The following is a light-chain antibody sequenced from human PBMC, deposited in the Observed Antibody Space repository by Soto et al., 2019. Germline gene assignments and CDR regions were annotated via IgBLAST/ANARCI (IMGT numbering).Light chain of an antibody. J-gene: IGKJ1*01. V-gene: IGKV1-5*03. CDR1: QSINGW. Sequence: DIEMTQSPSSLSASVGDRATITCRASQSINGWLAWYQQKPGQAPNLLIYKASNLESGVPSRFSGSGSGSDFTLTISGLQPDDFATYYCQQYNPYSPWTFGQGTKVDIK. CDR3: QQYNPYSPWT. CDR2: KAS.